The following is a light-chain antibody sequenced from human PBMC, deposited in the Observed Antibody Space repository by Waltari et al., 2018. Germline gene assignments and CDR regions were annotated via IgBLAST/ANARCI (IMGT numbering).Light chain of an antibody. Sequence: QSVLTQPPSASGAPGQRVSISCTGRGSPRGAGYAVPWYQQHPGKAPKLLIHGTSTRPPGVPDRFFGSQSGTSASLAITALQAEDEAEYYCQSYDTSLSVVFGGGTKLTVL. V-gene: IGLV1-40*01. CDR1: GSPRGAGYA. CDR3: QSYDTSLSVV. CDR2: GTS. J-gene: IGLJ2*01.